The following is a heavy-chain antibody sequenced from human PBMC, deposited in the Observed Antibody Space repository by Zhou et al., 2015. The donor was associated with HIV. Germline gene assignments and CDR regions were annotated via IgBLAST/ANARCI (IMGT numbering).Heavy chain of an antibody. Sequence: QVHLVQSGAEVKKPGASVKVSCKASGYTFTGYYMHWVRQAPGQGLEWMGWINPNSGGTNYAQKFQDRVTMTRDTSINTGNMELSRLRSDDTAVYFCARAQYYYDSGSSFDYWGQGTLVTVSS. CDR3: ARAQYYYDSGSSFDY. CDR1: GYTFTGYY. CDR2: INPNSGGT. J-gene: IGHJ4*02. V-gene: IGHV1-2*02. D-gene: IGHD3-10*01.